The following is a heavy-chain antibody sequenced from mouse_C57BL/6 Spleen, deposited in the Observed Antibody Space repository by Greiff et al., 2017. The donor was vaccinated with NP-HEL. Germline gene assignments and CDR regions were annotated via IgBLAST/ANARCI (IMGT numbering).Heavy chain of an antibody. CDR2: IHPNSGST. CDR1: GYTFTSYW. V-gene: IGHV1-64*01. Sequence: QVQLQQPGAELVKPGASVKLSCKASGYTFTSYWMHWVKQRPGQGLEWIGMIHPNSGSTNYNEKFKSKATLTVDKSSSTAYMQLSSLTSEDSAVYYCARIATVVDLYAMDYWGQGTSVTVSS. CDR3: ARIATVVDLYAMDY. J-gene: IGHJ4*01. D-gene: IGHD1-1*01.